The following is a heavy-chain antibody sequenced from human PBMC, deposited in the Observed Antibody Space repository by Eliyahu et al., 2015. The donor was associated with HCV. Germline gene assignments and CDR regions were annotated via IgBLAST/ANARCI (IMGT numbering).Heavy chain of an antibody. J-gene: IGHJ4*02. V-gene: IGHV1-69*01. CDR3: ARDKPPLGPNYDILTGYYPFDY. CDR1: GGTFSSYA. CDR2: IIPIFGTA. D-gene: IGHD3-9*01. Sequence: QVQLVQSGAEVKKPGSSVKVSCKASGGTFSSYAISWVRQAPGQGLEWMGGIIPIFGTANYAQKFQGRVTITADESTSTAYMELSSLRSEDTAVYYCARDKPPLGPNYDILTGYYPFDYWGQGTLVTVSS.